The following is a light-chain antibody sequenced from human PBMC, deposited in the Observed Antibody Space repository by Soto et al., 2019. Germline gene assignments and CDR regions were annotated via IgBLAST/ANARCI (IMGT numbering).Light chain of an antibody. CDR1: QSVSSSY. V-gene: IGKV3-20*01. CDR2: GTS. J-gene: IGKJ1*01. Sequence: EIVLTQSPGTLSLSPGERVTLSCRASQSVSSSYLAWYQQKPGQAPRLLIYGTSSRATGIPDRFSGSGSGTDFSLTISRLEPDDFAVYYCHQYGGSPTWTFGQGTKVEIK. CDR3: HQYGGSPTWT.